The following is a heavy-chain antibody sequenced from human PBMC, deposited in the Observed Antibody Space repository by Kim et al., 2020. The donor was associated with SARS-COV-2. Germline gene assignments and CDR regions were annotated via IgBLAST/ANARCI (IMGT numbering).Heavy chain of an antibody. J-gene: IGHJ3*02. D-gene: IGHD2-8*02. V-gene: IGHV3-48*02. CDR3: SRDRTYCTGSTCHIVALDM. CDR1: GFIFKSYR. Sequence: GGSLRLSCAASGFIFKSYRMAWIRQAPGQGPQWISYISRTGSAKYYAESGKGRFTISRDNGKTLVYLQMNSLRDEDTATYYWSRDRTYCTGSTCHIVALDMWGQGTTVTVSS. CDR2: ISRTGSAK.